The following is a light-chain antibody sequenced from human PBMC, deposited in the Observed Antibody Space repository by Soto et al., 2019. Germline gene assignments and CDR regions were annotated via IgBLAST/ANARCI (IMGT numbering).Light chain of an antibody. J-gene: IGKJ5*01. CDR2: GAS. CDR1: QSVSSN. Sequence: EIVLTQSPGTLSLSPGERATLSCRASQSVSSNLAWYQQKPGQAPRLLIYGASTRATGIPARFSGSGSGTEFTLTISSLQSEDFAAYYCQQYNNWPPRATFGQGTRLEIK. V-gene: IGKV3-15*01. CDR3: QQYNNWPPRAT.